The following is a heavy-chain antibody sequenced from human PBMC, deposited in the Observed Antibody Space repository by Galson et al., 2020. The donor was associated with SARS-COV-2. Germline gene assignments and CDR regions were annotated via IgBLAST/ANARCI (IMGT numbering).Heavy chain of an antibody. D-gene: IGHD2-2*02. Sequence: TGGSLRLSCAASGFSFSNYEMNWVRQAPGKGLEWISYISSSGRTIHYADSVKGRFTISRDNAKSSLSLQMNSLRAEDTAVYYCARLYAYGPGYWGQGTLVTVSS. CDR2: ISSSGRTI. V-gene: IGHV3-48*03. J-gene: IGHJ4*02. CDR1: GFSFSNYE. CDR3: ARLYAYGPGY.